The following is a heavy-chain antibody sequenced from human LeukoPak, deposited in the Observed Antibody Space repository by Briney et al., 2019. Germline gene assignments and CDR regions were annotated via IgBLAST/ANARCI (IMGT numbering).Heavy chain of an antibody. V-gene: IGHV3-21*01. D-gene: IGHD6-13*01. CDR3: ARVQRIAAAGIFDY. J-gene: IGHJ4*02. CDR2: ISGSSSYI. CDR1: GFTFSSYS. Sequence: PGGSLRLSCAASGFTFSSYSMNWVRQAPGKGLEWVSSISGSSSYIYYADSVKGRFTISRDNAKNSLYLQMNSLRAEDTAVYYCARVQRIAAAGIFDYRGQGTLVTVSS.